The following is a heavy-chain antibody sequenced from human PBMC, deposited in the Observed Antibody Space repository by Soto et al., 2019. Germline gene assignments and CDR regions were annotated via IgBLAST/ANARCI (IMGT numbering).Heavy chain of an antibody. V-gene: IGHV3-74*01. J-gene: IGHJ4*02. CDR1: GFTLSSYL. CDR2: INTDGSST. Sequence: EVQLVESGGGLVQPGGSLRLSCAVSGFTLSSYLMHWVRQAPGKGLVWVSRINTDGSSTTYADSVKGRFTVSRDNAKXXXXXXXXXXXXXXXXXXXXXXXXXXXXVILEYWGQGSLVTVSS. CDR3: XXXXXXXXVILEY.